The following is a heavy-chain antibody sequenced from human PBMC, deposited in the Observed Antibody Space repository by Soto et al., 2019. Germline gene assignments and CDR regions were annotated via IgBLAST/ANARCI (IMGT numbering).Heavy chain of an antibody. J-gene: IGHJ4*02. CDR2: VVYDGSKK. Sequence: QVQLVESGGGVAQPGRSLRLSCAASGFTFSNYGMDWVRQAPGKGLEWVAAVVYDGSKKYYAESVKGRFTVSRDNYKNTLFLEMNALRAEDTAVYYCARDRGYRRYFDSSGFWTDSWGQGTLVTVSS. D-gene: IGHD3-22*01. V-gene: IGHV3-33*08. CDR1: GFTFSNYG. CDR3: ARDRGYRRYFDSSGFWTDS.